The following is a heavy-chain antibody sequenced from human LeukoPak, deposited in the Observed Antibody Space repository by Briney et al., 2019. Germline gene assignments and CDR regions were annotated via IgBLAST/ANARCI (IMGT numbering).Heavy chain of an antibody. J-gene: IGHJ4*02. CDR1: GFTFSNYW. D-gene: IGHD2-2*01. CDR2: ISTDGSST. V-gene: IGHV3-74*03. Sequence: GESLRLSCAASGFTFSNYWMHWVRQAPGKGLVWVSRISTDGSSTTYADSVKSRFTISRDNAKNTLYLEMNSLRAEDTAVYYCARDRYCTTTRCSDYWGQGTLVTVSS. CDR3: ARDRYCTTTRCSDY.